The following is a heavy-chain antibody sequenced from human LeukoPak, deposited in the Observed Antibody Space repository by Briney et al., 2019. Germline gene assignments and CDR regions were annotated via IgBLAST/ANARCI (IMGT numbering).Heavy chain of an antibody. V-gene: IGHV3-30*02. CDR3: AKGPRPSITMIVVVVAEYFQH. CDR2: IRYDGSNK. Sequence: GGSLRLSCAASGFTFSSYGMHWVRQAPGKGLEWVAFIRYDGSNKYYADSVKGRFTISRDNSKNTLYLQMNSLRAEDTAVYYCAKGPRPSITMIVVVVAEYFQHWGQGTLVTVSS. J-gene: IGHJ1*01. CDR1: GFTFSSYG. D-gene: IGHD3-22*01.